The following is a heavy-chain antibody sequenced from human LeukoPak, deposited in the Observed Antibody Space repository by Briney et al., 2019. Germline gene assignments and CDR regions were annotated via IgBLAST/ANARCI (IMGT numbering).Heavy chain of an antibody. CDR2: IYYSGST. V-gene: IGHV4-59*01. J-gene: IGHJ6*02. CDR3: ARDRSPEGYYDSSHWDYYRGMDV. D-gene: IGHD3-22*01. CDR1: GGSISNYY. Sequence: SETLSLTCTVSGGSISNYYWGWIRQPPGKGLEWIGYIYYSGSTNYNPSLKSRVTISVDTSKNQFSLNLSSVTAADTAMYYCARDRSPEGYYDSSHWDYYRGMDVWGQGTTVTVSS.